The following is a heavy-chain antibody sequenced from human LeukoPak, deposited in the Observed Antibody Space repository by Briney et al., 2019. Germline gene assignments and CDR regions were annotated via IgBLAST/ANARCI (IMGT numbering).Heavy chain of an antibody. CDR2: IPRDGSYE. CDR3: ANIPNSFGPDY. V-gene: IGHV3-30*02. J-gene: IGHJ4*02. D-gene: IGHD3-16*01. Sequence: GGSLKLSCAASGFRFSSYGMHWVRLAPGRGLEWVAFIPRDGSYEKYADPVKGRFAISRDNSKSTLYLHMNSLRAEDTAVYYCANIPNSFGPDYWGQGSLVTVSS. CDR1: GFRFSSYG.